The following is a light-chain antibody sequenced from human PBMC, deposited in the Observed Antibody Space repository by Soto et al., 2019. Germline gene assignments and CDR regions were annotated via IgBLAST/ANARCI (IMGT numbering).Light chain of an antibody. V-gene: IGKV3-15*01. Sequence: EIVMTQSPATLSVSPGERVTLSCRASQSVSSSLAWYQQKPGQAPRLLIYGASTKATGIPARFSGSGSGTESPLTISSLQSEDFAVYYCQQYNNWPPFTFGPGTKVDIK. CDR2: GAS. CDR3: QQYNNWPPFT. CDR1: QSVSSS. J-gene: IGKJ3*01.